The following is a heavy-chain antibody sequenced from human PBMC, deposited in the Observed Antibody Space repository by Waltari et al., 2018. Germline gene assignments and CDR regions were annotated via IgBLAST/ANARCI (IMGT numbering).Heavy chain of an antibody. Sequence: QVQLVESGGGVVQPGRSLRLSCAASGFTFSSYAMDWVRQAPGKGLEWVAVISYDGSNKYYADSVKGRFTISRDNSKNTLYLQMNSLRAEDTAVYYCARDGGSGSYGHDAFDIWGQGTMVTVSS. CDR2: ISYDGSNK. V-gene: IGHV3-30-3*01. CDR3: ARDGGSGSYGHDAFDI. CDR1: GFTFSSYA. D-gene: IGHD1-26*01. J-gene: IGHJ3*02.